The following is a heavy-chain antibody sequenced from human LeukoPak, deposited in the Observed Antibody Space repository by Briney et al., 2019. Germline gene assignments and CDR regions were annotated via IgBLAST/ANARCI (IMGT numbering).Heavy chain of an antibody. CDR1: GYTFTSYY. D-gene: IGHD2/OR15-2a*01. Sequence: GASVKVSCKASGYTFTSYYMHWVRQAPGQGLEWMGIINPSGGSTSYAQKFQGRVTMTRDTSTSTVYVELNSLRSDDTAVYYCARDNMDPLSSDHFAYWGQGTLVTVSS. V-gene: IGHV1-46*01. CDR3: ARDNMDPLSSDHFAY. CDR2: INPSGGST. J-gene: IGHJ4*02.